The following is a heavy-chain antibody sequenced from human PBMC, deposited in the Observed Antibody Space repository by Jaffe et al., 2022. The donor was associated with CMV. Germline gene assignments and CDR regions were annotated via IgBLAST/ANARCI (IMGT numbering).Heavy chain of an antibody. J-gene: IGHJ6*03. CDR1: GGSFSGYY. D-gene: IGHD3-9*01. Sequence: QVQLQQWGAGLLKPSETLSLTCAVYGGSFSGYYWSWIRQPPGKGLEWIGEINHSGSTNYNPSLKSRVTISVDTSKNQFSLKLSSVTAADTAVYYCARGRTGRNYYYYYYMDVWGKGTTVTVSS. V-gene: IGHV4-34*01. CDR3: ARGRTGRNYYYYYYMDV. CDR2: INHSGST.